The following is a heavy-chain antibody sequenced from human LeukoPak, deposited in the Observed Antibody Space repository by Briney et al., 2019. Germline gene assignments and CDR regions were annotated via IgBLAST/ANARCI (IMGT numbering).Heavy chain of an antibody. D-gene: IGHD1-26*01. CDR2: INPITGNT. J-gene: IGHJ4*02. CDR1: GYTFTSYY. CDR3: VRAPLVGSTTHVDL. V-gene: IGHV1-46*01. Sequence: ASVKVSCKASGYTFTSYYVHWVRQAPGQGLEWMGIINPITGNTPYAQKFQGRITITRDTSTSTIFMELSSLRSDDTAVYYCVRAPLVGSTTHVDLWGQGTLVTVSS.